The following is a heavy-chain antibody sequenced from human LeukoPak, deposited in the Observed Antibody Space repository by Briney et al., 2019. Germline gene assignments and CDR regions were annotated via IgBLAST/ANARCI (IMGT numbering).Heavy chain of an antibody. V-gene: IGHV4-4*07. D-gene: IGHD6-13*01. J-gene: IGHJ5*02. Sequence: SETLSLTCTVSGGSISSYYWSWIRQPAGKGLEWIGRIYTSGSTNYNPSLKSRVTMSVDTSKNQFSLKLSSVTAADTAVYYCARDWGGSSWSEVQYNWFDPWGQGTLVTVSS. CDR2: IYTSGST. CDR1: GGSISSYY. CDR3: ARDWGGSSWSEVQYNWFDP.